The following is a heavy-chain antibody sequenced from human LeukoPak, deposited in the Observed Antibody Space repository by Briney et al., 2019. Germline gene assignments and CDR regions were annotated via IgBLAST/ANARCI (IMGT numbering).Heavy chain of an antibody. V-gene: IGHV4-4*07. D-gene: IGHD2-2*01. J-gene: IGHJ5*02. Sequence: KSSAPLPLTCTASGGSVNSYYWSWIRQPAGKGLEWIGRIYTSGTTNYNPSLKSRVSMSVDTSKNQFSLKLSSLTAADTAVYYCVRDGRGYCSSSSVCYSWFDPWGQGTLVAVSS. CDR2: IYTSGTT. CDR3: VRDGRGYCSSSSVCYSWFDP. CDR1: GGSVNSYY.